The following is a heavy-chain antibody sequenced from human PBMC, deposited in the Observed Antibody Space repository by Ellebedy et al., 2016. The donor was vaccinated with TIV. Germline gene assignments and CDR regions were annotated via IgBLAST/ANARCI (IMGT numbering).Heavy chain of an antibody. J-gene: IGHJ4*02. CDR3: ARPSYDSSGYYYGY. V-gene: IGHV1-18*01. D-gene: IGHD3-22*01. Sequence: ASVKVSCKASGYTFTSFGISWVRQAPGQGLEWMGWISAYNGNTNYAQKLQGRVTMTTDTSTSTVYMELSSLRSEDTAVYYCARPSYDSSGYYYGYWGQGTLVTVSS. CDR1: GYTFTSFG. CDR2: ISAYNGNT.